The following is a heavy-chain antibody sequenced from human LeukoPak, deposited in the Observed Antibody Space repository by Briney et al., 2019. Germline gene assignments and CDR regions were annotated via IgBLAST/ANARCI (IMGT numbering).Heavy chain of an antibody. CDR3: ARNFGGHLFDY. D-gene: IGHD3-10*01. CDR2: ISSSSSII. Sequence: GGSLRLSCAASGFSFSTANMTWVRQSPEKGLEWVAYISSSSSIIYYADSVRGRFTISRDNAKNSLYLQMNSLRADDTAVYYCARNFGGHLFDYWGQGTLVTVSS. V-gene: IGHV3-48*04. J-gene: IGHJ4*02. CDR1: GFSFSTAN.